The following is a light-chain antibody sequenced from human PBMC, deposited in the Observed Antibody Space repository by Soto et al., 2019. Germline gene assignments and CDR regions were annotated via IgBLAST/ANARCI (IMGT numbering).Light chain of an antibody. CDR2: NVT. J-gene: IGLJ1*01. CDR3: CSYAGTYTFYV. V-gene: IGLV2-11*01. Sequence: QSALTQPRSVSGSPGQSVTISCTGNSSDVGGYDYVSWYQQHPGKAPKLMIYNVTKRPSGVPDCFSGSRSGNTASLTISGLQAEDDADYYCCSYAGTYTFYVFGTG. CDR1: SSDVGGYDY.